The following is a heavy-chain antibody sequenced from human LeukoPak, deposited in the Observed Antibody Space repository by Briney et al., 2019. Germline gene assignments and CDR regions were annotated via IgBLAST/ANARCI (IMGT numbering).Heavy chain of an antibody. V-gene: IGHV4-34*01. J-gene: IGHJ4*02. CDR2: INHSGST. D-gene: IGHD1-26*01. Sequence: SETLSLTCAVYGGSFSGYYWSWLRQPPGKGLEWIGEINHSGSTNYNPSLKSRVTISVDTSKNQFSLRLTSVTAADTAVYSCTRRGVDGSAFDYWGQGTLVTVSS. CDR3: TRRGVDGSAFDY. CDR1: GGSFSGYY.